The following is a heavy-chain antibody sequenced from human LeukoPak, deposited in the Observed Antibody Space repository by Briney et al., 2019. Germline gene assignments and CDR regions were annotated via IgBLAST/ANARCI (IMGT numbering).Heavy chain of an antibody. CDR1: GFTFSSHG. CDR2: ISGSGGST. D-gene: IGHD3-9*01. CDR3: AKCILTGYYKGYMDV. Sequence: GGTLRLSCAASGFTFSSHGMSWVRQAPGKGLEWVSAISGSGGSTYYADSVKGRFTISRDNSKNTLYLQMNSLRAEDTAVYYCAKCILTGYYKGYMDVWDKGTTVTISS. J-gene: IGHJ6*03. V-gene: IGHV3-23*01.